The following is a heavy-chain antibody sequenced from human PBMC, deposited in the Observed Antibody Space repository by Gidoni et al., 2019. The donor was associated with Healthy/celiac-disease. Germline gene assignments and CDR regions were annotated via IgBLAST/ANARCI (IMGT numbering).Heavy chain of an antibody. CDR2: INHGGST. V-gene: IGHV4-34*01. CDR3: ARGRTASAGFFRH. Sequence: QVRLQQWGAGVLTPSETLALNCAVHGGSFSDYYWSWIRQPPGKGLEWIGEINHGGSTTYHPSLKVRVTISVDTSKNHFSLRLRSVTAADTALYYCARGRTASAGFFRHWGQGTLVSVSS. J-gene: IGHJ1*01. D-gene: IGHD6-13*01. CDR1: GGSFSDYY.